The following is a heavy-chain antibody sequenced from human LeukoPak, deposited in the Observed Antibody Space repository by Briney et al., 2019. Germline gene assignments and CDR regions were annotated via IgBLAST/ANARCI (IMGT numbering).Heavy chain of an antibody. CDR3: ARHSAEAYYDSSGYPGAFDI. J-gene: IGHJ3*02. Sequence: SETLSLTCTVSGGSISSYYWSWIRQPPGKGLKWIGYIYYSGSTNYNPSLKSRVTISVDTSKNQFSLKLSSVTAADTAVCYCARHSAEAYYDSSGYPGAFDIWGQGTMVTVSS. CDR1: GGSISSYY. D-gene: IGHD3-22*01. V-gene: IGHV4-59*08. CDR2: IYYSGST.